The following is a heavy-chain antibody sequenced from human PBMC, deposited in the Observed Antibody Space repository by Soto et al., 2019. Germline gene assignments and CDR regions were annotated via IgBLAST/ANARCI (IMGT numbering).Heavy chain of an antibody. Sequence: QVQLVQSGAEVKKPGASVKVSCKASGYTFTGYYMHWVRQAPGQGLEWMGWINPNSGGTNYAQKFQGWVTMTRDTSISTAYMELSRLRSDDTAVYYCARFRGADNFEFDYWRQGTLVTVSS. V-gene: IGHV1-2*04. CDR2: INPNSGGT. CDR3: ARFRGADNFEFDY. D-gene: IGHD1-20*01. CDR1: GYTFTGYY. J-gene: IGHJ4*02.